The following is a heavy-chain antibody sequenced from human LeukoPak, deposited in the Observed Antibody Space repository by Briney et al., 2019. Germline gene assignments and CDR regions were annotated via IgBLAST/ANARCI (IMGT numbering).Heavy chain of an antibody. CDR1: GFTFSSYG. CDR3: ARVSCSGGSCYRVYYYYGMDV. V-gene: IGHV3-33*08. J-gene: IGHJ6*02. CDR2: IWYDGSNK. Sequence: SGGSLRLSCAASGFTFSSYGMHWVRQAPGKGLEWVAVIWYDGSNKYYADSVKGRFTISRDNSKNTLYLQMNSLRAEDTAVYYCARVSCSGGSCYRVYYYYGMDVWGQGTTVTVSS. D-gene: IGHD2-15*01.